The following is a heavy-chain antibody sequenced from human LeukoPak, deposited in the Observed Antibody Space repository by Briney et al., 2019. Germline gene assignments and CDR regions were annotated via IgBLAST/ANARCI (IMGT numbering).Heavy chain of an antibody. CDR1: GVSISSGDYY. V-gene: IGHV4-30-4*08. J-gene: IGHJ4*01. Sequence: SQTLSLTCTVSGVSISSGDYYWSWIRQPPGKGLEWIGYIYYSGSTYYNPSLKSRVTISVDTSKNQFSLKLSSVTAADTAVYYCARVYNWNSEVDYWGQGMLVTVSS. D-gene: IGHD1-1*01. CDR2: IYYSGST. CDR3: ARVYNWNSEVDY.